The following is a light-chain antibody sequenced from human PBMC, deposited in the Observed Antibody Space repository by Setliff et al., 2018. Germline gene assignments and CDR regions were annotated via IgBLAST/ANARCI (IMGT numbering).Light chain of an antibody. J-gene: IGLJ1*01. Sequence: QSALAQPASVSGSPGQSITISCTGTSSDVGGYNYVSWCQQHPGKAPKLMIYDVSKRPSGVSNRFSGSKSGNTASLTISGLQAEDEADYYCSSYISSSTFVFGTGTKVTVL. CDR2: DVS. CDR1: SSDVGGYNY. V-gene: IGLV2-14*01. CDR3: SSYISSSTFV.